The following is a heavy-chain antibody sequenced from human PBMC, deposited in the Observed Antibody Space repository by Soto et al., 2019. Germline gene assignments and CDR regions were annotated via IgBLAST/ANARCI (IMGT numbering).Heavy chain of an antibody. D-gene: IGHD3-22*01. V-gene: IGHV1-69*06. J-gene: IGHJ4*02. CDR3: ARAPFDYYDSSGYYFDY. CDR2: IIPIFGTA. Sequence: ASVKVSCKASGGTFSSYAISWVRQAPGQGLEWMGGIIPIFGTANYAQKFQGRVTITADKSTSTAYMELSSLRSEDTAVYYCARAPFDYYDSSGYYFDYWGQGTLVTVSS. CDR1: GGTFSSYA.